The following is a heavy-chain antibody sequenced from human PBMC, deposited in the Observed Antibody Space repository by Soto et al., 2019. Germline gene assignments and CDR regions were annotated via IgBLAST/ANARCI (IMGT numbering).Heavy chain of an antibody. D-gene: IGHD3-16*01. J-gene: IGHJ4*02. CDR2: ISATGGGT. Sequence: GGSLRLSCAVSGFKFSNYAMSWVRQAPGKGLEWVSLISATGGGTYYADSVKGRFTISRDNSHNTLYLQMHSLTAEDTAVYYCAKDRRAGGNSAFYFDFWGQGAQVTVSS. CDR3: AKDRRAGGNSAFYFDF. V-gene: IGHV3-23*01. CDR1: GFKFSNYA.